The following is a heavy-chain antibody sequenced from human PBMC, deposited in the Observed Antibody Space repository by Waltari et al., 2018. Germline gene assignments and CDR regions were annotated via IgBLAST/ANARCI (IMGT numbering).Heavy chain of an antibody. CDR2: IYYSGST. D-gene: IGHD3-3*01. CDR1: GGSISSYY. J-gene: IGHJ5*02. Sequence: QVQLQESGPGLVKPSETLSLTCTVSGGSISSYYWSWIRQPPGKGLEWIGYIYYSGSTNYNPSLKSRVTISVDTSKNQFSLKLSSVTAADTAVYYCARGGPHTIFGVVSFDPRGQGTLVTVSS. V-gene: IGHV4-59*01. CDR3: ARGGPHTIFGVVSFDP.